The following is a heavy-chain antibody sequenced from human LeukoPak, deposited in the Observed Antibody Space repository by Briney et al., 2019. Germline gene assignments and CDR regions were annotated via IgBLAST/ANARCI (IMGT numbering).Heavy chain of an antibody. CDR3: AKDLGVVTPNAFDI. CDR1: GFTFSSYA. V-gene: IGHV3-23*01. D-gene: IGHD4-23*01. CDR2: ISRSGGST. Sequence: PSGGSLRLSYAASGFTFSSYAMSWVRQAQGKGLEWVSAISRSGGSTYYADSVKGRFTISRDNSKNTLYLQMNSLRAEDTAVYYCAKDLGVVTPNAFDIWGQGTMVTVSS. J-gene: IGHJ3*02.